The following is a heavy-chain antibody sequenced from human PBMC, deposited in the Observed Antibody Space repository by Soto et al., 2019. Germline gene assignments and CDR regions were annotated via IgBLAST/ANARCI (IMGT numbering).Heavy chain of an antibody. V-gene: IGHV5-51*01. D-gene: IGHD4-4*01. Sequence: GESLKISCKGSGYSFTIYCIVWVRQMPGKGLEWMGIIYPGDSDTRYSPSFQGQVTISADKSISTAYLQWSSLKASDTAMYYCARQATTVMATGWFDPWGQGTLVSVSS. J-gene: IGHJ5*02. CDR1: GYSFTIYC. CDR2: IYPGDSDT. CDR3: ARQATTVMATGWFDP.